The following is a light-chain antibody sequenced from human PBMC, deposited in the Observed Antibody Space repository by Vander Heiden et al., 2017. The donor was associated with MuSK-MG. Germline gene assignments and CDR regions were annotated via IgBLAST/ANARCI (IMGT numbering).Light chain of an antibody. CDR1: QSLVDSDGTTY. CDR2: KVA. J-gene: IGKJ4*01. CDR3: MQGTHRPPRT. Sequence: DVVMTQSPLSLPVTLGQQAFISCSTSQSLVDSDGTTYLNCFQQWPGYSPRRVIKKVANRDSGVPDRCSGSGSGTDLTLKISRVEAEDVGVYYCMQGTHRPPRTCGGGTKVEIK. V-gene: IGKV2-30*01.